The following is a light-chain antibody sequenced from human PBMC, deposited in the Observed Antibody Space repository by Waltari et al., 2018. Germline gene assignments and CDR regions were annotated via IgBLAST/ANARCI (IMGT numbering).Light chain of an antibody. V-gene: IGKV1-39*01. CDR1: QSIGKY. CDR2: AAS. J-gene: IGKJ4*01. Sequence: DSQMTQSPSSLSTSVGDRVTITCRASQSIGKYLSWYQQTPGKAPKLLIYAASTLQSGVPSRFSGSGSGTDFTLTISSLQPEDFATYYCQQSYSLVTFGGGTKVESK. CDR3: QQSYSLVT.